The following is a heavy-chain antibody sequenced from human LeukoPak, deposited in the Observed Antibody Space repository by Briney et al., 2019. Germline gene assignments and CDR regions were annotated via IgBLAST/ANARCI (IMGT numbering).Heavy chain of an antibody. Sequence: SETLSLTCTVSGGSISSYYWSWIRQPPGKGLEWIGYIYYSGSTNYNPSLKSRVTISVDTSKNQFSLKLSSVTAADTAVYYCARGPYSGSLEDAFDIWGQGTMVTVSS. CDR2: IYYSGST. D-gene: IGHD1-26*01. V-gene: IGHV4-59*01. J-gene: IGHJ3*02. CDR1: GGSISSYY. CDR3: ARGPYSGSLEDAFDI.